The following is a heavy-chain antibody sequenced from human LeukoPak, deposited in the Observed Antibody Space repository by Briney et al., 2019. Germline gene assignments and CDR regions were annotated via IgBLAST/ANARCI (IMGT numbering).Heavy chain of an antibody. CDR2: IYYNETT. CDR3: ARAYVEIRAAYYYGMDV. V-gene: IGHV4-31*03. D-gene: IGHD1-7*01. Sequence: SETLSLTCTVSGFSISSVDYDWSWIRQHPVKGLEWIGYIYYNETTYYNPTLKTRTTISLDTSKKQFSLKLSSVTVGDPGVYYCARAYVEIRAAYYYGMDVWGQGTMVTVSS. CDR1: GFSISSVDYD. J-gene: IGHJ6*02.